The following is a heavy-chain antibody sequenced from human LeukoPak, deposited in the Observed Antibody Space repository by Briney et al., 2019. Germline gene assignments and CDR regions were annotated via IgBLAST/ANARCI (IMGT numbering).Heavy chain of an antibody. CDR2: INHSGST. CDR1: GGSFSGYY. CDR3: ARDYYDSSGYRSG. J-gene: IGHJ4*02. V-gene: IGHV4-34*01. Sequence: SETLSLTCAVYGGSFSGYYWSWIRQPPGKGLEWIGGINHSGSTNYNPSLKSRVTISVDTSKNQFSLKLSSVTAADTAVYYCARDYYDSSGYRSGWGQGTLVTVSS. D-gene: IGHD3-22*01.